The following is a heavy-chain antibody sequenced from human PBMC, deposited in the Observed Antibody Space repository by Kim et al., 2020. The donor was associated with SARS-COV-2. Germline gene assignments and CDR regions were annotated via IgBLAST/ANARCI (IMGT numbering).Heavy chain of an antibody. CDR3: ARGDYGDY. V-gene: IGHV1-8*01. Sequence: GSTGYAQEFQGRVTMTRNASISTAYMELSSLRSEDTAVYYCARGDYGDYWGQGTLVTVSS. CDR2: GST. J-gene: IGHJ4*02.